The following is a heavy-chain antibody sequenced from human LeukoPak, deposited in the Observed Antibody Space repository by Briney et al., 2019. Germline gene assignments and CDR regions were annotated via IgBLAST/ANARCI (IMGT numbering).Heavy chain of an antibody. CDR1: GYTFTSYY. Sequence: ASVKVSCKASGYTFTSYYMHWVRQAPGQGLEWMGIINPSGGSTSYAQKFQGRVTMTRDTCTSTVYMELSSLRSEDTAVYYCARGPAGKWLQLGTDYWGQGTLVTVSS. D-gene: IGHD5-24*01. V-gene: IGHV1-46*01. CDR2: INPSGGST. J-gene: IGHJ4*02. CDR3: ARGPAGKWLQLGTDY.